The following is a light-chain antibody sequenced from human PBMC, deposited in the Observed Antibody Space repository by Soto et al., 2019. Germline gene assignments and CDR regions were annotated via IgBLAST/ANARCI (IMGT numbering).Light chain of an antibody. J-gene: IGKJ1*01. CDR1: QSISIY. CDR2: AAS. V-gene: IGKV1-39*01. CDR3: PPSSTIPSCT. Sequence: DIQMTQSPSSLSASGGDRVSITCRASQSISIYLNWYQQKPGRAPKLLISAASSLQGGVPSRFSGSGSGTDFTLTISSLQPEDFATYYCPPSSTIPSCTLRQRTKVDIK.